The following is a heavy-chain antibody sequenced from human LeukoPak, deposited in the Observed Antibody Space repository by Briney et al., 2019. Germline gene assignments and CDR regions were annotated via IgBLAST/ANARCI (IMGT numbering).Heavy chain of an antibody. CDR1: GDTVSSNTVA. Sequence: SQTLSLTCAISGDTVSSNTVAWNWIRQSPSRGLEWLGRTYQRSIYYGMSVKGRIAINPGTSNNQLSLHLNSVTPEDTAVYYCARGRWSTFDIWGQGTMVTVSS. CDR3: ARGRWSTFDI. J-gene: IGHJ3*02. D-gene: IGHD2-8*02. V-gene: IGHV6-1*01. CDR2: TYQRSI.